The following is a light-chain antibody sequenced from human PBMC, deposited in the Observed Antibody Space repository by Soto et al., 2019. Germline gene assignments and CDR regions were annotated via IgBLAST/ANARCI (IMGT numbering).Light chain of an antibody. CDR2: KTS. Sequence: DIQMSQSPSTLSASVGDRVTITCRASQSISTWLAWYQQKPGKDPKSLIYKTSTLESGVPSRFSGSGSGTEFTLTISSLQPDDFATYYCQQYDSYPLTFGGGTKVEIE. CDR3: QQYDSYPLT. J-gene: IGKJ4*01. CDR1: QSISTW. V-gene: IGKV1-5*03.